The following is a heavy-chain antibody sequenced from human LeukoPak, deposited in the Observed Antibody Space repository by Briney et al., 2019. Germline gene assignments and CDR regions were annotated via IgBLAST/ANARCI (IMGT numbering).Heavy chain of an antibody. CDR1: GFTFSSYE. CDR3: ATYCGGDCYYDY. J-gene: IGHJ4*02. CDR2: ISSSGSTI. Sequence: SGGSLRLSCAASGFTFSSYEMNWVRQAPGKGLEWVSYISSSGSTIYYGDSVKGRFTISRDNAKNPLYLQMNSLRAEDTAVYYCATYCGGDCYYDYWGQGTLVTVSS. D-gene: IGHD2-21*02. V-gene: IGHV3-48*03.